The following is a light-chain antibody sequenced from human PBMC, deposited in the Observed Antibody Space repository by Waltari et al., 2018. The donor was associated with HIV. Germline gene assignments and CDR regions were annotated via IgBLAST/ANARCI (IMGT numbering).Light chain of an antibody. Sequence: SYVLTQPPSVSVAPGKTAGITCGGDNIGSKSVHWYQHRQGQAPILVIYDDTDRPSGIPERFSGSASWNTATLTVNSVEAGDEADYYCQVWDTDTDHCVFGGGTRLTVL. CDR1: NIGSKS. CDR3: QVWDTDTDHCV. V-gene: IGLV3-21*04. CDR2: DDT. J-gene: IGLJ3*02.